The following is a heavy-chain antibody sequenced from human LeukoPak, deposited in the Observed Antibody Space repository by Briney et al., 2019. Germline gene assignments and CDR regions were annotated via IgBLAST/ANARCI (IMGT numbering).Heavy chain of an antibody. CDR1: GITFSSYA. V-gene: IGHV3-30*04. Sequence: GGSLRLSCAVSGITFSSYAMHWVRQAPGKGLEWVAVISYDGSNKYYADSVKGRFTISRDNSKNTLYLQMNSLRAEDTAVYYCARGLRTTVGFDYWGQGTLVTVSS. CDR3: ARGLRTTVGFDY. J-gene: IGHJ4*02. CDR2: ISYDGSNK. D-gene: IGHD4-23*01.